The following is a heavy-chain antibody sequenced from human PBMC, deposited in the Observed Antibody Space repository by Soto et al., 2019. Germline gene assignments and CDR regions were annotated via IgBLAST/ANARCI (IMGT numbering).Heavy chain of an antibody. CDR3: ARAGGQWLVFAPRVNYYYGMDV. CDR1: GWSFIGYY. CDR2: INHSGSP. Sequence: SDTLSLNCAVHGWSFIGYYWSWISQPAGKGLEWIGEINHSGSPNYNPPLKSRVHISADTSKKQLHLKLSSVTAADTAVYYCARAGGQWLVFAPRVNYYYGMDVWGQVHTVT. D-gene: IGHD6-19*01. V-gene: IGHV4-34*01. J-gene: IGHJ6*02.